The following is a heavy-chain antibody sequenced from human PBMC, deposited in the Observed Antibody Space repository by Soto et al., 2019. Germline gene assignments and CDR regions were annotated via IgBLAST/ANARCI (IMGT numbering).Heavy chain of an antibody. J-gene: IGHJ6*02. Sequence: GASVKVSCKASGYTFTSYAMHWVRQAPGQRLEWMGWINAGNGNTKYSQKFQGRVTITRDTSASTAYVELSSLRSEDTAVYYCARDHGGTIFGVVIIPYYYYGMDVWGQGTTVTVSS. V-gene: IGHV1-3*01. D-gene: IGHD3-3*01. CDR3: ARDHGGTIFGVVIIPYYYYGMDV. CDR2: INAGNGNT. CDR1: GYTFTSYA.